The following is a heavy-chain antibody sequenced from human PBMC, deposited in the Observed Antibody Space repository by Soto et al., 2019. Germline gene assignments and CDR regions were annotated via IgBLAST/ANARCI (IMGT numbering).Heavy chain of an antibody. J-gene: IGHJ4*02. CDR3: WKASWIVVEPHY. D-gene: IGHD3-22*01. CDR1: GFTFSSYA. CDR2: ISGSGDST. V-gene: IGHV3-23*01. Sequence: GGSLRLSCAASGFTFSSYAMSWVRQAPGKGLELVSAISGSGDSTYYADSVKVRFTISRDNSKNTLYLQMNSLRAEDTDVYYCWKASWIVVEPHYWGQGTLVTVSS.